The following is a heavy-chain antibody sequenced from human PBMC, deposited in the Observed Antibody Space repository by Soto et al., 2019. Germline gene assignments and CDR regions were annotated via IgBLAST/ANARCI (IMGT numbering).Heavy chain of an antibody. V-gene: IGHV3-7*01. CDR1: GFTFSSYW. CDR3: AREAQIFRVVNYYYYYGMDV. J-gene: IGHJ6*02. CDR2: IKQDGSEK. D-gene: IGHD3-3*01. Sequence: EVQLVESGGGLVQPGGSLSLSCAASGFTFSSYWMSWVRQAPGKGLEWVANIKQDGSEKYYVDSVKGRFTISRDNAKNSLYLQINSLRAEDTAVYYCAREAQIFRVVNYYYYYGMDVWGQGTTVAVSS.